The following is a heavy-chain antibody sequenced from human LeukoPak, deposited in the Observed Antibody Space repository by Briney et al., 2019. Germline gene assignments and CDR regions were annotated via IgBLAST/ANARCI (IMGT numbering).Heavy chain of an antibody. V-gene: IGHV4-59*12. Sequence: SETLSLTCTVSGGSINNFYWYWVRQPPGKGLEWIGYIYYTGGTNYNPSLKSRVTMSVDKSKNQFSLKLSSVTAADTAVYYCARDWNGVGSYVWGSHGPNYYYYGMDVWGQGTAVTVSS. CDR3: ARDWNGVGSYVWGSHGPNYYYYGMDV. CDR1: GGSINNFY. J-gene: IGHJ6*02. D-gene: IGHD3-16*01. CDR2: IYYTGGT.